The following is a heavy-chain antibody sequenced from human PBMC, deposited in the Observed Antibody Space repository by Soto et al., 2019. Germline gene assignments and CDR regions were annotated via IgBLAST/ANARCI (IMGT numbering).Heavy chain of an antibody. Sequence: QVQLVESGGSVVQPGRSLRLSCAASGFTFSSYGMHWVRQAPGKGLEWVAVISYDGSNKYYADSVKGRFTISRDNSKNTLYLQMNSLRAEDTAVYYCAKVSSSSPAYGMDVWGQGTTVTVSS. CDR1: GFTFSSYG. CDR2: ISYDGSNK. V-gene: IGHV3-30*18. D-gene: IGHD6-13*01. J-gene: IGHJ6*02. CDR3: AKVSSSSPAYGMDV.